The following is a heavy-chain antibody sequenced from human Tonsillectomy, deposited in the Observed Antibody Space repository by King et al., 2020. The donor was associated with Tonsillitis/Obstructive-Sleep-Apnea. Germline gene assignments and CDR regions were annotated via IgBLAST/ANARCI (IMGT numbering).Heavy chain of an antibody. Sequence: QLVQSGAEVKKPGASVKVSCKASVYIFIDHYLHWVRQAPGQGLEWMGRLNPSNHDRNYARKSQGSVTMTRDTSIRTAYMELLRLRSDDTAVYYCAREVTYYTSGALDYYCYMDVWGKGTTVTVSS. CDR1: VYIFIDHY. J-gene: IGHJ6*03. V-gene: IGHV1-2*06. CDR2: LNPSNHDR. CDR3: AREVTYYTSGALDYYCYMDV. D-gene: IGHD2/OR15-2a*01.